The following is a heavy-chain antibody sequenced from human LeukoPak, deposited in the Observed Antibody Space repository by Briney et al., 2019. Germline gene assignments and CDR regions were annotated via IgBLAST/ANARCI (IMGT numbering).Heavy chain of an antibody. Sequence: GGSLRLSCAASGFTFSSSWMTWVRQAPGKGLEWVANIKPEGSDKNYVDSVRGRFTIYRDNAKNLLYLQMNSLRAEDTAVYYCKGSGFWGQGTLVTVSS. V-gene: IGHV3-7*05. D-gene: IGHD3-9*01. J-gene: IGHJ4*02. CDR3: KGSGF. CDR1: GFTFSSSW. CDR2: IKPEGSDK.